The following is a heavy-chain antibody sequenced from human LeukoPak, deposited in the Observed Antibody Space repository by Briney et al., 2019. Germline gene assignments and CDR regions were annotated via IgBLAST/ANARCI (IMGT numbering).Heavy chain of an antibody. D-gene: IGHD6-13*01. J-gene: IGHJ3*02. Sequence: MRHTYTESHYTHSTYSMNYARQTPRKHLEHISSISSSSSYIYYADSVKDRFTISRDNAKNSLYLQMNSLRAEDTAVYYCVRVALGDAFDIWGQGTMVTVSS. CDR1: HYTHSTYS. CDR2: ISSSSSYI. CDR3: VRVALGDAFDI. V-gene: IGHV3-21*01.